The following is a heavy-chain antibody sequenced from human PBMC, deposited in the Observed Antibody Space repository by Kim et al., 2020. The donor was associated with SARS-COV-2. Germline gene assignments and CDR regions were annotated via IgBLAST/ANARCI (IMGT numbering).Heavy chain of an antibody. CDR3: ARSTGGGWLQLYYFDY. D-gene: IGHD5-12*01. CDR1: GFTFSSYS. V-gene: IGHV3-48*04. CDR2: ISSSSSTI. J-gene: IGHJ4*02. Sequence: GGSLRLSCAASGFTFSSYSMNWVRQAPGKGLEWVSYISSSSSTIYYADSVKGRFTISRDNAKNSLYLQMNSLRAEDTAVYYCARSTGGGWLQLYYFDYWGQGTLVTVSS.